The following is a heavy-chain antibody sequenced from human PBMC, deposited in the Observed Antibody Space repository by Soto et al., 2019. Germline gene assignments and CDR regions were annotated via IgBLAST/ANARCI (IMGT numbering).Heavy chain of an antibody. CDR2: IYTSGST. CDR1: GGSISSYY. J-gene: IGHJ5*02. Sequence: PXETLSLPFTGSGGSISSYYWSWIRQPAGKGLEWIGRIYTSGSTNYNPSRKSRVTMSVDTSKNQFSLKLSSVTAADTAVYYCARDRKVTTGEGWFDPWGQGTLVTVSS. D-gene: IGHD3-16*01. V-gene: IGHV4-4*07. CDR3: ARDRKVTTGEGWFDP.